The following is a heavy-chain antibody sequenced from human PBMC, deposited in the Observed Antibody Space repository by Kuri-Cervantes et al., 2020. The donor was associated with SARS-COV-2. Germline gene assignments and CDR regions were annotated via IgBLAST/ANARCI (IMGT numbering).Heavy chain of an antibody. V-gene: IGHV3-23*01. CDR2: ISGSGGST. CDR1: GFTFTRHA. J-gene: IGHJ6*02. D-gene: IGHD3-3*01. CDR3: AKDPATQYDFWSGYHYYYYGMDV. Sequence: LSLTCAASGFTFTRHAMNWVRQAPGKGLEWVSAISGSGGSTYYADSVKGRFTISRDNSKNTLYLQMNSLRAEDTAVYYCAKDPATQYDFWSGYHYYYYGMDVWGQGTTVTVSS.